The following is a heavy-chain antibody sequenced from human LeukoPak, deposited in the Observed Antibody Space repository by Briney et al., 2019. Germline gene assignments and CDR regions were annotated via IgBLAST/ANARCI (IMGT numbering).Heavy chain of an antibody. CDR3: ARASWIQPPGLDH. Sequence: PGGSLRLSCAASGITFSDHVMHWVRQAPGKGLEWVASISHDGRNKYYSDSVKGRFTISRDNSKNTLYLQMNSLRTEDTAVFYCARASWIQPPGLDHWGPGTLVTVSS. V-gene: IGHV3-30*03. CDR2: ISHDGRNK. CDR1: GITFSDHV. D-gene: IGHD5-18*01. J-gene: IGHJ4*02.